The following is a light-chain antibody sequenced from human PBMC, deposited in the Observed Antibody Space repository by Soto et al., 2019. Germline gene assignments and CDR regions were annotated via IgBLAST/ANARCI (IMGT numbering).Light chain of an antibody. Sequence: EIVMTQSPATLAVSPGESATLSCRASQSISNHLTWYQQKPGQAPRLLIYGASSRATGIPDRFSGSGSGTDFTLNINRLEPEDFAVYYCQQYDSSPPFALTFGGGTKVDIK. CDR3: QQYDSSPPFALT. CDR1: QSISNH. V-gene: IGKV3-20*01. J-gene: IGKJ4*01. CDR2: GAS.